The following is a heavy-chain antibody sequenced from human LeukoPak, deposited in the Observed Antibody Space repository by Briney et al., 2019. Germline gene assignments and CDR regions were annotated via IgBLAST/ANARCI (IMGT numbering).Heavy chain of an antibody. V-gene: IGHV4-30-4*01. J-gene: IGHJ4*02. CDR2: IHYSGST. CDR3: ARGGGDTMVRGVIWNY. Sequence: SETLSLTCTVSGGSISSGDYYWSWIRQPPGTGLEWIGYIHYSGSTYYNPSLKSRVTISVDTSKNQFSLKLSSVTAADTAVYYCARGGGDTMVRGVIWNYWGQGTLVTVSS. CDR1: GGSISSGDYY. D-gene: IGHD3-10*01.